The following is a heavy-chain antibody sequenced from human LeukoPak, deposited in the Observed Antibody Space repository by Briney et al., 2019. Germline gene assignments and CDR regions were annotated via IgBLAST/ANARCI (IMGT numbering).Heavy chain of an antibody. CDR1: GFTFSSYS. J-gene: IGHJ3*02. CDR3: AREISYGDYPSGDAFDN. CDR2: ISSSSSYI. V-gene: IGHV3-21*01. Sequence: PGGSLRLSCAASGFTFSSYSMNWVRQAPRKGLEWVSSISSSSSYIYYADSVKGRFTISRDNAKNSLYLQMNSLRAEDTAVYFCAREISYGDYPSGDAFDNWGQGTMVTVSS. D-gene: IGHD4-17*01.